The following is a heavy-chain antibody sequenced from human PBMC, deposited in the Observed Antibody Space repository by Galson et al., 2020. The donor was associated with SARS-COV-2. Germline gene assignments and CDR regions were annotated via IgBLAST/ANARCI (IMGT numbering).Heavy chain of an antibody. Sequence: TGGSLRLSCAASGFTFSSYAMHWVRQAPGKGLEWVAVISYDGSNKYYADSVKGRFTISRDNSKNTLYLQMNSLRAEDTAVYYCASSEGVVPAANWGLLYYGMDVWGQGTTVTVSS. J-gene: IGHJ6*02. CDR1: GFTFSSYA. D-gene: IGHD2-2*01. V-gene: IGHV3-30-3*01. CDR3: ASSEGVVPAANWGLLYYGMDV. CDR2: ISYDGSNK.